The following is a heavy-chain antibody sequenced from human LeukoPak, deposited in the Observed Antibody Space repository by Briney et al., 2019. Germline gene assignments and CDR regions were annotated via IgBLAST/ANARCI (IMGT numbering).Heavy chain of an antibody. Sequence: ASVKVSCKVSGYTFTDYYMHWVQQAPGKGLEWMGLVDPEDGETIYAEKFQGRVTITADTSTDTAYMELSSLRSEDTAVYYCATDIGGNYDFWSGLWGQGTLDTVSS. V-gene: IGHV1-69-2*01. CDR2: VDPEDGET. CDR3: ATDIGGNYDFWSGL. D-gene: IGHD3-3*01. J-gene: IGHJ4*02. CDR1: GYTFTDYY.